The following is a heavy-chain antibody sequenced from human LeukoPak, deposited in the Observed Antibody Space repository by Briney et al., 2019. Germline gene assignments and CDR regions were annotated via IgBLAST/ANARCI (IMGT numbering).Heavy chain of an antibody. CDR1: GGSISSYY. CDR3: AKTYYDILTGYGGPYYMDV. J-gene: IGHJ6*03. V-gene: IGHV4-59*01. Sequence: SETLSLTCTVSGGSISSYYWSWIRQPPGKGLEWIGYIYYSGSTNYNLSLKSRVTISVDTSKNQFSLKLSSVTAADTAVYYCAKTYYDILTGYGGPYYMDVWGKGTTVTVSS. D-gene: IGHD3-9*01. CDR2: IYYSGST.